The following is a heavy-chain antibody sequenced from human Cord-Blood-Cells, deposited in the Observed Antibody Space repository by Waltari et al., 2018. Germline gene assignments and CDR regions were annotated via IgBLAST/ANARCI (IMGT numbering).Heavy chain of an antibody. J-gene: IGHJ4*02. D-gene: IGHD5-18*01. CDR3: ARWIQLWFFDY. Sequence: QLQLQESGPGLVKPSETLSLTCTVSGGPISSSSYYWGWIRQPPGKVLEWIGSIYYSGSTYYNPSLKSRVTISVDTSKNQFSLKLSSVTAADTAVYYCARWIQLWFFDYWGQGTLVTVSS. V-gene: IGHV4-39*01. CDR2: IYYSGST. CDR1: GGPISSSSYY.